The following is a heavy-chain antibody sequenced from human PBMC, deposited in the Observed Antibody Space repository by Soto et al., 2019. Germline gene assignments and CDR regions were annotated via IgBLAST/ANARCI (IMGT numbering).Heavy chain of an antibody. CDR2: IIPIFGTA. CDR1: GGTFSSYA. Sequence: SSVKVSCKASGGTFSSYAISWVRQAPGQGLEWMGGIIPIFGTANYAQKYKARVTITADESTSTAYMELSSLRSEDTAVYYCAREGQSITMVRAHGMDVWGQGATVTVSS. D-gene: IGHD3-10*01. J-gene: IGHJ6*01. CDR3: AREGQSITMVRAHGMDV. V-gene: IGHV1-69*13.